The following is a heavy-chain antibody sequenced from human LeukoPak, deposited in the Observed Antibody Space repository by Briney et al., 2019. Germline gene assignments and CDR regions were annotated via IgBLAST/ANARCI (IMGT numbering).Heavy chain of an antibody. V-gene: IGHV4-4*02. D-gene: IGHD1-26*01. CDR1: GDSMSSNNW. Sequence: PSGTLSLTCDVSGDSMSSNNWWSWVRQPPGKGLEWIGEINHSGSTNYNPSLKSRVTISVDTSKNQFSLKLSSVTAADTAVYYCARGQRSWPPYYYYYYMDVWGKGTTVTVSS. CDR3: ARGQRSWPPYYYYYYMDV. J-gene: IGHJ6*03. CDR2: INHSGST.